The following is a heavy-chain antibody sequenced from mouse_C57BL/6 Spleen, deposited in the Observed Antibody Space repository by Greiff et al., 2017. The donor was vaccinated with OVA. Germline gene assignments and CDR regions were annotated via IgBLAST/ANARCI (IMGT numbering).Heavy chain of an antibody. Sequence: QVQLQQSGPGLVQPSQSLSITCTVSGFSLTSYGVHWVRQSPGKGLEWLGVIWSGGSTDYNAAFISRLSISKDNSKRQVFFKMNSLQTDDTAIYYWDRTYYGSSYGYYAMDYWGQGTSVTVSS. CDR3: DRTYYGSSYGYYAMDY. J-gene: IGHJ4*01. CDR2: IWSGGST. V-gene: IGHV2-2*01. CDR1: GFSLTSYG. D-gene: IGHD1-1*01.